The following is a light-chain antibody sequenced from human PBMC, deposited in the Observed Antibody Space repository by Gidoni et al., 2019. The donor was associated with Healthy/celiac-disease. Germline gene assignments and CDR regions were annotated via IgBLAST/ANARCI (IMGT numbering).Light chain of an antibody. Sequence: QSVVKEPPSVSAAPGQRVTISCSVSISNSGNNYVSWYQQLPGTSPKLLIYENNKRPSGIPDRFSGSKSGTSATLGITGLQTGDEADYYCGTWDSINYVFGTGTKVTVL. CDR3: GTWDSINYV. V-gene: IGLV1-51*02. J-gene: IGLJ1*01. CDR1: ISNSGNNY. CDR2: ENN.